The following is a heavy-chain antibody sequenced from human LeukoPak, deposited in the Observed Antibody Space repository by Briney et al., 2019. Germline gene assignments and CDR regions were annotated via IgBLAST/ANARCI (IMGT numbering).Heavy chain of an antibody. CDR1: GFIFSSYA. J-gene: IGHJ3*02. D-gene: IGHD6-13*01. CDR3: AKDIGWRSWGAFDI. V-gene: IGHV3-23*01. Sequence: GGSLRLSCVASGFIFSSYAMSWVRQAPGKGLEWVSAISGSGGSTYYADSVKGRFTISRDNSKNTLYLQMNSLRAEDTAVYYCAKDIGWRSWGAFDIWGQGTMVTVSS. CDR2: ISGSGGST.